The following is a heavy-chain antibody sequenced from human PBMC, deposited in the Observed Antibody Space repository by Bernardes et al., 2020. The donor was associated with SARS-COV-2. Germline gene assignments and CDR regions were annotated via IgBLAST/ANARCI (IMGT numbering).Heavy chain of an antibody. CDR2: ISSSSSYI. D-gene: IGHD2-15*01. V-gene: IGHV3-21*01. CDR3: ARAGAATSTLSGVVVPWIDI. CDR1: GFTFSSYS. J-gene: IGHJ3*02. Sequence: GGSLRLSCAASGFTFSSYSMNWVRQAPGKGLEWVSSISSSSSYIYYADSVKGRFTISRDNAKNSLYLQMNSLRAEDTAVYYCARAGAATSTLSGVVVPWIDIWGQGTMVTVSS.